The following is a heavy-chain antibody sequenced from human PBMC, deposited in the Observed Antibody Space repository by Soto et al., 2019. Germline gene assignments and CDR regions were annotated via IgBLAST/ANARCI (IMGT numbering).Heavy chain of an antibody. J-gene: IGHJ6*03. CDR1: GYTFTSYG. V-gene: IGHV1-18*01. CDR3: ASAGYYYYYMDV. Sequence: ASVKVSCKASGYTFTSYGISWVRQAPGQGLEWMGWISAYNGNTNYAQKLQGRVTMTTDTSTSTAYMELRSLRSDNTAVYYCASAGYYYYYMDVWGKGTTVTVSS. CDR2: ISAYNGNT.